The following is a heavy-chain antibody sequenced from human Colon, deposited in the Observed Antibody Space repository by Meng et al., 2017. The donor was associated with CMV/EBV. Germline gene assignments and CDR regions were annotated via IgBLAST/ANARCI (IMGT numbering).Heavy chain of an antibody. V-gene: IGHV1-69*05. Sequence: SVKVSCKASGGTFINYAITWVRQAPGQGLEWMGGIIPIFGTPNYAQKFQGRLTIITDESTRTAYMELSGLRSEDTAVYYCAQRWQHYLDVWGQGTTVTVSS. CDR1: GGTFINYA. D-gene: IGHD5-18*01. CDR2: IIPIFGTP. J-gene: IGHJ6*02. CDR3: AQRWQHYLDV.